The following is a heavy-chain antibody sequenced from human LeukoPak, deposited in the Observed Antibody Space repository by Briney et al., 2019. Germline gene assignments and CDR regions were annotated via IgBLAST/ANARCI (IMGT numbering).Heavy chain of an antibody. CDR3: ARARLIGVNTPFQH. J-gene: IGHJ1*01. V-gene: IGHV3-7*01. Sequence: GGTLRLSCAASGFIFSNYWMTWVRQAPGKGLEWVANIKQDGSEKYYVDSVKGRFTISRDNAKNSLYVQMNSLRAEDTAMYYCARARLIGVNTPFQHWGQGTLVTVSS. CDR2: IKQDGSEK. CDR1: GFIFSNYW. D-gene: IGHD3-22*01.